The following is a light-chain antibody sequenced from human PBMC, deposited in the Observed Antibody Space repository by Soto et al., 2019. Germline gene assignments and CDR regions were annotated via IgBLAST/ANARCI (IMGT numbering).Light chain of an antibody. J-gene: IGKJ1*01. CDR1: QSVSSN. CDR3: QQYKSYSRT. Sequence: EIVMTQSPATLSVSPGERATLSCRASQSVSSNLAWYQQKPGQAPRLLIYGASTRATGIPARFSGSGSGTEFTLTISSLQPDDFATYYCQQYKSYSRTFGQGTKVDIK. V-gene: IGKV3-15*01. CDR2: GAS.